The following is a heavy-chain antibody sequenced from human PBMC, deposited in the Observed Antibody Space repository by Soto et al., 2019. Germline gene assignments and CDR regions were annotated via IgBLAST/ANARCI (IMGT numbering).Heavy chain of an antibody. Sequence: PSETLSLTCTVSGGSISSYYWSWIRKPPGKGLEWIGYIYYSGSTNYNPSLKSRVTMSVDTSKNQFSLKLSSVTAADTAVYYCARDTPYTYCSSTSCLNNGMDVWGQGTTVTVSS. CDR3: ARDTPYTYCSSTSCLNNGMDV. J-gene: IGHJ6*02. CDR1: GGSISSYY. V-gene: IGHV4-59*01. CDR2: IYYSGST. D-gene: IGHD2-2*01.